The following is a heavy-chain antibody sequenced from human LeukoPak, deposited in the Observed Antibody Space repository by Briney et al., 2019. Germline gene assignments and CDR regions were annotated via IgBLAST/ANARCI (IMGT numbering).Heavy chain of an antibody. CDR3: ARSRYGSYYPFDF. D-gene: IGHD1-26*01. V-gene: IGHV4-39*01. CDR2: LSYSEDT. CDR1: GDSISSSGYY. J-gene: IGHJ4*02. Sequence: SETLSLTCGVSGDSISSSGYYWGWIRQPPGKGLEWIGSLSYSEDTYYNPSLKSRVTISVGTSKTQFSLNLTSVTASDTAVYYCARSRYGSYYPFDFWGQGTLVTLSS.